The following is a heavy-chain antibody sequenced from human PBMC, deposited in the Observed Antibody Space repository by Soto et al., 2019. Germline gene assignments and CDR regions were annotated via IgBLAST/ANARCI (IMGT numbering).Heavy chain of an antibody. D-gene: IGHD1-26*01. V-gene: IGHV1-69*12. CDR3: ARENAYSGSYYAFDY. Sequence: QVQLVQSGAEVKKPGSSVKVSCKASGGTFSSYAISWVRQAPGQGLEWMGGIIPIFGTANYAQKFQGRVTIXADXSXNTAYMELSSLRSEDTAVYYCARENAYSGSYYAFDYWGQGTLVTVSS. CDR2: IIPIFGTA. CDR1: GGTFSSYA. J-gene: IGHJ4*02.